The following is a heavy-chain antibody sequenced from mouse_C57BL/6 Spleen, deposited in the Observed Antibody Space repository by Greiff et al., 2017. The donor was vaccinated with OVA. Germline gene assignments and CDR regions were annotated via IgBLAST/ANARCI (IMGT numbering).Heavy chain of an antibody. CDR3: ARGVITTVVNWYFDV. J-gene: IGHJ1*03. V-gene: IGHV1-61*01. D-gene: IGHD1-1*01. CDR1: GYTFTSYW. CDR2: IYPSDSET. Sequence: VQLQQPGAELVRPGSSVKLSCKASGYTFTSYWMDWVKQRPGQGLEWIGNIYPSDSETHYNQKFKDKATLTVDKSSSTAYMQLSSLTSEDSAVYYCARGVITTVVNWYFDVWGTGTTVTVSS.